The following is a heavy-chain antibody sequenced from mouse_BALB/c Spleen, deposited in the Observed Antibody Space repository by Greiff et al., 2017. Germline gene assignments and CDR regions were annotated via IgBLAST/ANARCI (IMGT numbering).Heavy chain of an antibody. CDR2: IWGDGST. V-gene: IGHV2-6-7*01. CDR1: GFSLTGYG. J-gene: IGHJ2*01. CDR3: ARNRYDEGTGFDY. D-gene: IGHD2-14*01. Sequence: VQLKESGPGLVAPSQSLSITCTVSGFSLTGYGVNWVRQPPGKGLEWLGMIWGDGSTDYNSALKSRLSISKDNSKSQVFLKMNSLQTDDTARYYCARNRYDEGTGFDYWGQGTTLTVSS.